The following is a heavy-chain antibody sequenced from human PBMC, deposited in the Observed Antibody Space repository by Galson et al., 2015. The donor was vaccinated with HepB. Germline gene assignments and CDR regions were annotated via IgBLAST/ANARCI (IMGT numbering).Heavy chain of an antibody. V-gene: IGHV3-15*01. Sequence: SLRLSCAASGFTFSNAWMSWVRQAPGKGLEWVGRIKSKTDGGTTDYAAPVKGRFTISRDDSKNTLYLQMNSLKTEDTAMYYCTRLVAGANWFDPWGQGTLVTVSS. CDR1: GFTFSNAW. CDR2: IKSKTDGGTT. CDR3: TRLVAGANWFDP. D-gene: IGHD2-15*01. J-gene: IGHJ5*02.